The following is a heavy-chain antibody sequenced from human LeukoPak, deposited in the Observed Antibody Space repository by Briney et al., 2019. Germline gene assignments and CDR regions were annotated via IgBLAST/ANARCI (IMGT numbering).Heavy chain of an antibody. CDR3: VSDDYGADY. CDR2: IYYSGST. J-gene: IGHJ4*02. D-gene: IGHD4-17*01. V-gene: IGHV4-39*07. Sequence: SSETLSLTCTVSGGSISSYYWSWTRQPPGKGLEWIGSIYYSGSTYYDPSLKSRVTISVDTSKNQFSLKLSSVTAADTAVYYCVSDDYGADYWGQGTLVTVSS. CDR1: GGSISSYY.